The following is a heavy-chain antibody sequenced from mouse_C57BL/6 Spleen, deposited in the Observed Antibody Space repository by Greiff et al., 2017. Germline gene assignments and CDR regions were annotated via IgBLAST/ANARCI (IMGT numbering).Heavy chain of an antibody. CDR3: ARNMDYSNFYYAMDY. J-gene: IGHJ4*01. CDR2: INPYNGGT. Sequence: VQLQQSGPVLVKPGASVKMSCKASGYTFTDYYMNWVKQSHGKSLEWIGVINPYNGGTSYNEKFKGKATLTVDKSSSTAYMELNSLTSEDSAVYYCARNMDYSNFYYAMDYWGQGTSVTVSS. CDR1: GYTFTDYY. D-gene: IGHD2-5*01. V-gene: IGHV1-19*01.